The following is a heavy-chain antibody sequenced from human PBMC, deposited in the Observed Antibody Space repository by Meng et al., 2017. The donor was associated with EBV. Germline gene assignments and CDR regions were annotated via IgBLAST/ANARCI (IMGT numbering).Heavy chain of an antibody. Sequence: EVHLVESWCGLVDPGGPLILSCAASGLTFSSYSINWVRQAPGKGLEWVFSISSSSSYIYYADSVKGRFTISRDNAKNSLYLQMNSLRAEDTAVYYCARYYLEWALDYWGQGTLVTVSS. V-gene: IGHV3-21*01. D-gene: IGHD3-3*01. CDR3: ARYYLEWALDY. J-gene: IGHJ4*02. CDR1: GLTFSSYS. CDR2: ISSSSSYI.